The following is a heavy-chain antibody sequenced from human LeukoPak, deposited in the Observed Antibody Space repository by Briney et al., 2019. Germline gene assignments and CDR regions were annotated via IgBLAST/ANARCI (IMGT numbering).Heavy chain of an antibody. CDR2: IYYSGST. Sequence: SGTLSLTCTVSGGSISSSNYYWAWIRQPPGKGLEWIGYIYYSGSTNYNPSLKSRVTISVDTSKNQFSLKLSSVTAADTAVYYCARGGSYYYGSNWFDPWGQGTLVTVSS. D-gene: IGHD3-10*01. J-gene: IGHJ5*02. V-gene: IGHV4-61*05. CDR3: ARGGSYYYGSNWFDP. CDR1: GGSISSSNYY.